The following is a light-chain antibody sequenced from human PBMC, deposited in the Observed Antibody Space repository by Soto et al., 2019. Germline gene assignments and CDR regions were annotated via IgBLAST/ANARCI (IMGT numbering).Light chain of an antibody. V-gene: IGLV2-8*01. CDR2: EVT. Sequence: QSALTQPPSASGSPGQSVTISCTGTSSDVGAYSYVSWYQQHPGKAPKLVIYEVTKRPSGVPDRFSGSKSGNTASLTVSGLQAEDEADYYCSPHAGSINLVFGGGTKLTVL. CDR1: SSDVGAYSY. CDR3: SPHAGSINLV. J-gene: IGLJ2*01.